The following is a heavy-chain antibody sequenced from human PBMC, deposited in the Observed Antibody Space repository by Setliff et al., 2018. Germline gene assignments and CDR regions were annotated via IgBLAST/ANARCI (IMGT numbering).Heavy chain of an antibody. CDR3: ARDEVNCSGSKCYSGFDS. D-gene: IGHD2-15*01. Sequence: GESLKLSCAASGFNFNLYNMNWVRQAPGKGLEWVSYIISNSLTIHYADSVRGRFTVSRDNARNSLYLQMNNLRAEDTAVYYCARDEVNCSGSKCYSGFDSWGQRTLVTVSS. CDR1: GFNFNLYN. J-gene: IGHJ4*02. V-gene: IGHV3-48*01. CDR2: IISNSLTI.